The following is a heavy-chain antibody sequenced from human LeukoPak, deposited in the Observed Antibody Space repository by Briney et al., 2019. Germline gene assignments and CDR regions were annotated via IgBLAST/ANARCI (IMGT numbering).Heavy chain of an antibody. V-gene: IGHV4-34*01. CDR2: IDHGGLS. Sequence: SETLSLTCGVYGVSFSGNNWTWIRQVPGKGMKWIGEIDHGGLSIYNPTLESRVSISQDTSTRPFFLRLTSVTAADTGVYYCARDTVIRELDYHYYAMDIWGKGTTVTVSS. CDR3: ARDTVIRELDYHYYAMDI. CDR1: GVSFSGNN. J-gene: IGHJ6*04. D-gene: IGHD2-21*02.